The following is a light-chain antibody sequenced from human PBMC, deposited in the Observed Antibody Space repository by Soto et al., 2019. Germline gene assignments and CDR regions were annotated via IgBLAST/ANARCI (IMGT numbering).Light chain of an antibody. CDR3: QQDGSSPRT. J-gene: IGKJ1*01. CDR1: QSVSSSY. CDR2: DAS. Sequence: EIVLTQSPGTLSLSPGERATLSCRASQSVSSSYLAWYQQKPGQAPRLLIYDASSRATGIPDMFSGSGAGTDFTLTISRLEPEDFAVYYCQQDGSSPRTFGQGTKVEVK. V-gene: IGKV3-20*01.